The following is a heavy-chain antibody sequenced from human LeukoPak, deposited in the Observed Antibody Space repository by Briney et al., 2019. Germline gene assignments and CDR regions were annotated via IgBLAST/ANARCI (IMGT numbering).Heavy chain of an antibody. CDR2: IYYSGST. Sequence: SETLSLTCTVSGGSISSSSYYWGWIRQPPGKGLEWIGSIYYSGSTYYNPSLKSRVTISVDTFKNQFSLKLSSVTAADTAVYYCARSPPAEGGDDDYYGSSGYPNRAYYFDYWGQGTLVTVSS. CDR3: ARSPPAEGGDDDYYGSSGYPNRAYYFDY. CDR1: GGSISSSSYY. J-gene: IGHJ4*02. V-gene: IGHV4-39*01. D-gene: IGHD3-22*01.